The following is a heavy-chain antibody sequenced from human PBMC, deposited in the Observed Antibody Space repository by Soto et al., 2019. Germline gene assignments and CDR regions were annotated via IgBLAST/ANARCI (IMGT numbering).Heavy chain of an antibody. Sequence: QITLKESGPTLVKPTQTLTLTCTFSGFSLSTSGVGVGWIRQPPGKALEWLALIYWDDDKRYSPSLKSRLTITXXTXKXXVVLTMTNMDPVDTATYYCAHSNSSGYYYEWVFDYCGQGTLVTVSS. V-gene: IGHV2-5*02. D-gene: IGHD3-22*01. CDR2: IYWDDDK. CDR1: GFSLSTSGVG. CDR3: AHSNSSGYYYEWVFDY. J-gene: IGHJ4*02.